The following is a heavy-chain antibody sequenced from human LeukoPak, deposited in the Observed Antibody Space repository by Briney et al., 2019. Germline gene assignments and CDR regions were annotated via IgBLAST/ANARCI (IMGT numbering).Heavy chain of an antibody. D-gene: IGHD1-26*01. V-gene: IGHV3-21*01. J-gene: IGHJ4*02. CDR1: GFTFSSYS. CDR3: ARGRFSGSSDFDY. CDR2: ISSSSSYI. Sequence: GGSLRLSCAGSGFTFSSYSMNWVRQAQGKGLEWVSSISSSSSYIYYADSVKGRFTISRDNAKNSLYLQMNSLRAEDTAVYYCARGRFSGSSDFDYWGQGTLVTVSS.